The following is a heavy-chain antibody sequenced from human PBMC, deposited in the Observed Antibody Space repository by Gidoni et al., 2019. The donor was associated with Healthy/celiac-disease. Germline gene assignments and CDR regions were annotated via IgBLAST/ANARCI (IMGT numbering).Heavy chain of an antibody. Sequence: QVQLPESGPGLVKPSQTLSLTCTVSGGSISSCSYYWRWIRQPAGKGLEWIGRIYTSGSTNYNPSLKSRVTMSVDTSKNQFSLKLSSVTAADTAVYYCARGPDYDILTGYYKGGDFDYWGQGTLVTVSS. V-gene: IGHV4-61*02. CDR3: ARGPDYDILTGYYKGGDFDY. CDR1: GGSISSCSYY. CDR2: IYTSGST. J-gene: IGHJ4*02. D-gene: IGHD3-9*01.